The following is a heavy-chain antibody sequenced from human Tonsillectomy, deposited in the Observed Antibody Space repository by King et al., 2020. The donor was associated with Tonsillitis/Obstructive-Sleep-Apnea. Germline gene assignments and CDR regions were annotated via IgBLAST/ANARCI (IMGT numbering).Heavy chain of an antibody. D-gene: IGHD3-3*01. CDR2: ISYDGSNK. CDR3: AKEYDFWSGYYDSNYYFDY. J-gene: IGHJ4*02. Sequence: VQLVESGGGVVQPGRSLRLSCAASGFTFSSYGMHWVRQAPGKGLEWVAVISYDGSNKYYADSVKDRFTISRDNSKNTLYLQMNSLRAEDTAVYYCAKEYDFWSGYYDSNYYFDYWGQGTLVTVSS. CDR1: GFTFSSYG. V-gene: IGHV3-30*18.